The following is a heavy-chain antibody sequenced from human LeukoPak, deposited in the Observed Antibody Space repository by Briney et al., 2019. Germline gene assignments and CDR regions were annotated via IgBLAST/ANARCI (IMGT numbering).Heavy chain of an antibody. J-gene: IGHJ5*01. CDR2: INPSDGRS. Sequence: ASVKVSCKASGYTFTSYYMHWVRQAPGQGLEWMGIINPSDGRSNYAQKFRGRVTMTRDMSTSTVYMDLSSLKSEDTAVYYCARDLSAGGNIIRVGSWGQGTQVTVFS. V-gene: IGHV1-46*01. CDR3: ARDLSAGGNIIRVGS. D-gene: IGHD3-10*01. CDR1: GYTFTSYY.